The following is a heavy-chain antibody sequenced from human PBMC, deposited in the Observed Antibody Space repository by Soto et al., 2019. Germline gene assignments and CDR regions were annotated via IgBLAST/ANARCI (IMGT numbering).Heavy chain of an antibody. J-gene: IGHJ4*02. CDR2: ISYDGSNK. Sequence: GGSLRLSCAASGFTFSSYAMHWVRQAPGKGLEWVAVISYDGSNKYYADSVKGRFTISRDNSKNTLYLQMNSLRAEDTAVYYCARDPAGGSYLDYWGQGTLVTVSS. CDR1: GFTFSSYA. V-gene: IGHV3-30-3*01. CDR3: ARDPAGGSYLDY. D-gene: IGHD1-26*01.